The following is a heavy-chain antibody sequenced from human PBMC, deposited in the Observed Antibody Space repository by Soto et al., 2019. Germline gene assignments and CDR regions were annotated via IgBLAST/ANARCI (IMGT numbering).Heavy chain of an antibody. V-gene: IGHV1-69*01. CDR3: SRGVSFAAAAPYYFDY. CDR1: GGTFSSYA. CDR2: IITIFGPA. D-gene: IGHD6-13*01. J-gene: IGHJ4*02. Sequence: QVQLVQSGAEVKKPGSSVKVSCKASGGTFSSYAISWVRQAPGQGLEWMGGIITIFGPANYAQKFQGRVTITANEYTRKAYMELSSRRSEDTAVYYCSRGVSFAAAAPYYFDYWGQGTLVTVSS.